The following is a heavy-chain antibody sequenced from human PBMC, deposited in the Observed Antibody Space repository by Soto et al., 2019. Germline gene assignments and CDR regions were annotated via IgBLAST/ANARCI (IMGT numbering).Heavy chain of an antibody. Sequence: PSETLSLTCTVSGGSISSYYWSWIRQPPGKGLEWIGYIYYSGSTNYNPSLKSRVTISVDTSKNQFSLKLSSVTAADTAVYYCARVTVDYYDSSGYYYVRWFDPWGQGTLVTVSS. D-gene: IGHD3-22*01. CDR1: GGSISSYY. V-gene: IGHV4-59*01. J-gene: IGHJ5*02. CDR3: ARVTVDYYDSSGYYYVRWFDP. CDR2: IYYSGST.